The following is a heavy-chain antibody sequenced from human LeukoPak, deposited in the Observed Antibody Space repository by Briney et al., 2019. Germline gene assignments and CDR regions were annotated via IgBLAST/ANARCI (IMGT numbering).Heavy chain of an antibody. Sequence: PGGSLRLSCAASGFTFSSYRMCWVRQIPGKGLEWVANIKQDGSETHYVDSVKGRFTISRDNSKTSLFLQMNSLRAEDTAVYYCARFSGLGSNWGRDYWGQGTLVTVSS. D-gene: IGHD7-27*01. V-gene: IGHV3-7*05. CDR3: ARFSGLGSNWGRDY. CDR2: IKQDGSET. CDR1: GFTFSSYR. J-gene: IGHJ4*02.